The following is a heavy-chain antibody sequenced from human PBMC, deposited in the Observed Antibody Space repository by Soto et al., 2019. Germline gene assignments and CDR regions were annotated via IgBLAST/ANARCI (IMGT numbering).Heavy chain of an antibody. J-gene: IGHJ4*02. D-gene: IGHD3-22*01. Sequence: SVKVSCKASGGTFSSYAISWVRQAPGQGLEWMGGIIPIFGTANYAQKFQGRVTNTADESTSTAYMELSSLRSEDTAVYYCARDPESKQYYDSSGYYFDYWGQGTLVTVSS. V-gene: IGHV1-69*13. CDR3: ARDPESKQYYDSSGYYFDY. CDR2: IIPIFGTA. CDR1: GGTFSSYA.